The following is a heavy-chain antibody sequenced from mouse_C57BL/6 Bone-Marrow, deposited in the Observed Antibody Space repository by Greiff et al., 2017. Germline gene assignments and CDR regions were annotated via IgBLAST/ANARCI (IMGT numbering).Heavy chain of an antibody. CDR3: TTPVTTVVATRAY. V-gene: IGHV14-1*01. Sequence: VQLQQSGAELVRPGASVKLSCTASGFNIKDYYMHWVKQRPEQGLEWIGRLDPEDGDTEYAPKFQGKATMTADTSSNTAYLQLSSLTSEDTAVYYCTTPVTTVVATRAYWGQGTLVTVSA. J-gene: IGHJ3*01. CDR2: LDPEDGDT. D-gene: IGHD1-1*01. CDR1: GFNIKDYY.